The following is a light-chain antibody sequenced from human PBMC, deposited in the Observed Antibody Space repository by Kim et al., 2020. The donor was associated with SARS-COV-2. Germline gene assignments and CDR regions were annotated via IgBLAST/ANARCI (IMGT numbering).Light chain of an antibody. J-gene: IGLJ1*01. CDR1: SSDVGGYNY. Sequence: SALTQPASVSGSPGRSITISCTGTSSDVGGYNYVSWYRQHPGKAPKLLIYDVVNRPSGVSDRYSGSRSANTASLTISGLQPEDEADYYCSSYTRSTSYVFGTGTKVTVL. CDR2: DVV. V-gene: IGLV2-14*03. CDR3: SSYTRSTSYV.